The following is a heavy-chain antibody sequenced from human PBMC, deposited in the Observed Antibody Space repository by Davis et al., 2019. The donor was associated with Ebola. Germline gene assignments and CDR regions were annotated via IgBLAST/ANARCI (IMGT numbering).Heavy chain of an antibody. V-gene: IGHV4-34*01. J-gene: IGHJ4*02. CDR2: INHSGST. D-gene: IGHD4-23*01. Sequence: PSETLSLTCAVYGGSFNTFYWSWMRQPPGKGLEWIGEINHSGSTNYNPSLKSRVTISVDTSKNQFSLKLSSVTAADTAVYYCARDRYGGKNYFDYWGQGTLVTVSS. CDR3: ARDRYGGKNYFDY. CDR1: GGSFNTFY.